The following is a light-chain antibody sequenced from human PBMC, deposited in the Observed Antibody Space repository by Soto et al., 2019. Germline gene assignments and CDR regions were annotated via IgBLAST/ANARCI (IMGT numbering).Light chain of an antibody. V-gene: IGLV2-14*01. CDR3: TSHTASSTWV. Sequence: QSVLTQPASLSGSPGQSITISCSGTSSDVGGYNYVSWYQLHPGKAPKLLIHEVSERPSGISNRFSGSKSGNTASLTISGLQAEDEADYYCTSHTASSTWVFGGGTKLTVL. CDR1: SSDVGGYNY. CDR2: EVS. J-gene: IGLJ3*02.